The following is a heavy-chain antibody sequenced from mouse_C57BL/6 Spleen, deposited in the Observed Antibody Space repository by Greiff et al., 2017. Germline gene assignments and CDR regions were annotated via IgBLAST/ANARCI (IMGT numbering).Heavy chain of an antibody. CDR1: GYTFTSYW. CDR3: ARGIYYDYDDWYFDV. V-gene: IGHV1-72*01. J-gene: IGHJ1*03. D-gene: IGHD2-4*01. Sequence: QVQLQQPGAELVKPGASVKLSCKASGYTFTSYWMHWVKQRPGRGLEWIGRIDPNSGGTKYNEKFKSKATLTVDKPSSTAYMQLSSLTSEDSAVYYCARGIYYDYDDWYFDVWGTGTTVTVSS. CDR2: IDPNSGGT.